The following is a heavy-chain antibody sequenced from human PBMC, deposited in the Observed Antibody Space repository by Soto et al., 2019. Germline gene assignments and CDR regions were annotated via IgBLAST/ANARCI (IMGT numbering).Heavy chain of an antibody. CDR3: AKAGYSFFFDY. V-gene: IGHV3-23*01. D-gene: IGHD5-18*01. J-gene: IGHJ4*02. CDR1: GFSFSSYV. CDR2: ISADDGST. Sequence: EVQLLESGGGLVQSGGSLRLSCTASGFSFSSYVMSWVRQAPGKGLEWVSEISADDGSTYYADSVKGRFTISRDNSKNTVDLQMNSLRADVTAVYYCAKAGYSFFFDYWGQGTLVTVSS.